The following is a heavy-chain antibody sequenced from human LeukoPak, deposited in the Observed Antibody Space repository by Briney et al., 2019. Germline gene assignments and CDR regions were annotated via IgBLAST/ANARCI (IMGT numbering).Heavy chain of an antibody. CDR1: GGSISASNW. J-gene: IGHJ6*02. CDR3: ARGGDPHYGMDV. V-gene: IGHV4-4*02. Sequence: SGTLSLTCAVSGGSISASNWWNWVRQAPGKGLEWIGEIYHSGSTYYNPSLKSRVTISVDTSKNQCSLRLSSVTAADTAVYYCARGGDPHYGMDVWGQGTTVTVSS. CDR2: IYHSGST. D-gene: IGHD2-21*01.